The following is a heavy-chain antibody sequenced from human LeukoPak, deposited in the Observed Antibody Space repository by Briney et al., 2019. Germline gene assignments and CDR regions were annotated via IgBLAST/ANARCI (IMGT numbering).Heavy chain of an antibody. J-gene: IGHJ5*02. V-gene: IGHV4-59*08. Sequence: SETLSLTFTVSGGSITSHYWNWIRQSPGKELEWIGYISNSGSNAYNPSLKGRLTISVDTSKSQFSLKLTSVTAADTAVYYFARQRLVTSSFDPWGQGTLVTVSS. CDR1: GGSITSHY. CDR2: ISNSGSN. CDR3: ARQRLVTSSFDP. D-gene: IGHD2-21*01.